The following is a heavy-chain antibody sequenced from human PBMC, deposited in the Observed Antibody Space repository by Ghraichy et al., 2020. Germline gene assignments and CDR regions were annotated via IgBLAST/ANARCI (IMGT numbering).Heavy chain of an antibody. CDR2: INPIFGTA. J-gene: IGHJ6*02. Sequence: SVKVSCKASGCTFTTYSISWVRQAPGQGLEWMGRINPIFGTANYAQKFQGRVTITADDSTSTAYMELSSLRSEDTAVYYCARDCDIVVVPAASHYYYGMDVGGQGTTVTGSS. CDR1: GCTFTTYS. CDR3: ARDCDIVVVPAASHYYYGMDV. V-gene: IGHV1-69*13. D-gene: IGHD2-2*01.